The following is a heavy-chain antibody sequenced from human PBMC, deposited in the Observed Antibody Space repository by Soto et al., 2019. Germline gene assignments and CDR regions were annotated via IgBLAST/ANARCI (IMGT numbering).Heavy chain of an antibody. CDR2: IIPIFGTA. J-gene: IGHJ6*02. Sequence: ASVKVSCKASRVAFSKFIVTWVRQAPGLGLEWVGGIIPIFGTANYAQKFQGRVTITADESTSTSYMEVNNLRSEDTAVYYCAKVRYSSPMGYYYGMDVWGQGTTGTAP. CDR1: RVAFSKFI. V-gene: IGHV1-69*13. CDR3: AKVRYSSPMGYYYGMDV. D-gene: IGHD6-19*01.